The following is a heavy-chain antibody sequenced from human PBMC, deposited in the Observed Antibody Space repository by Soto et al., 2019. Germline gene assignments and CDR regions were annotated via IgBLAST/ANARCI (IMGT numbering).Heavy chain of an antibody. CDR1: GGSISSSY. Sequence: SETLSLTCTVSGGSISSSYWRWIRQPAGKGREWIGRIYPTGGANYNPSLNSRFAMSLHTSKNQLSLQVSSVTAADTAVYYCARARQLEIYSYYYAMDVWAQGTTVTVSS. V-gene: IGHV4-4*07. CDR2: IYPTGGA. CDR3: ARARQLEIYSYYYAMDV. D-gene: IGHD1-1*01. J-gene: IGHJ6*01.